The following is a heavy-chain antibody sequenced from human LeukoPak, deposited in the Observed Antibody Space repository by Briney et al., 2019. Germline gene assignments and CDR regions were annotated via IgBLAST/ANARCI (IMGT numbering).Heavy chain of an antibody. J-gene: IGHJ6*03. CDR2: INPNSGGT. CDR3: ARAGRIVVVPAADYYYYMDV. V-gene: IGHV1-2*02. D-gene: IGHD2-2*01. CDR1: GHTFTGYY. Sequence: GASVKVSCKASGHTFTGYYMHWVRQAPGQGLEWMGWINPNSGGTNYAQKFQGRVTMTRDTSISTAYMELSRLRSDDTAVYYCARAGRIVVVPAADYYYYMDVWGKGTTVTISS.